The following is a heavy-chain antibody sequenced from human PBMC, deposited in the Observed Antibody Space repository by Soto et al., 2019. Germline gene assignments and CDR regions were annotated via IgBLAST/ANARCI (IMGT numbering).Heavy chain of an antibody. CDR3: ATLLITMIVVVTTALLYFQH. J-gene: IGHJ1*01. CDR2: IIPILGIA. D-gene: IGHD3-22*01. Sequence: VASVKVSCKASGGTFSSYTISWVRQAPGQGLERMGRIIPILGIANYAQKFQGRVTITADKSTSTAYMELSSLRSEDTAVYYCATLLITMIVVVTTALLYFQHWGQGTLVTVSS. CDR1: GGTFSSYT. V-gene: IGHV1-69*02.